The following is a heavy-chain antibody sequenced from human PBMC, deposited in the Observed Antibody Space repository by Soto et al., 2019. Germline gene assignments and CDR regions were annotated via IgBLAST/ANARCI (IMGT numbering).Heavy chain of an antibody. D-gene: IGHD6-6*01. CDR2: MYNTGST. CDR3: ARSHIVPRLLMYPYDY. J-gene: IGHJ4*02. Sequence: PSETLSLTCTVSGGSISGYYWSWIRQPPGKGLECIGYMYNTGSTFYNPSFKSRVTISVDTSKNQFSLKLSSVTAADTAVYYCARSHIVPRLLMYPYDYWGQGTLVTVSS. V-gene: IGHV4-59*08. CDR1: GGSISGYY.